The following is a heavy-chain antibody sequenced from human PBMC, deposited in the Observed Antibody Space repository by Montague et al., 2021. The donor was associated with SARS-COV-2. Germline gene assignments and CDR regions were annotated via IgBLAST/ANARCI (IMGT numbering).Heavy chain of an antibody. CDR1: GGSISSYY. CDR2: IYYSGST. V-gene: IGHV4-59*01. CDR3: ARGSGWMGNAFDI. J-gene: IGHJ3*02. Sequence: SETLSLTCTVSGGSISSYYWSWIRQPAGKGLEWIGYIYYSGSTNYNPSLKSRVTISVDTSKNQFSLKLSSATAADTAVYYCARGSGWMGNAFDIWGQGTMVTVSS. D-gene: IGHD6-19*01.